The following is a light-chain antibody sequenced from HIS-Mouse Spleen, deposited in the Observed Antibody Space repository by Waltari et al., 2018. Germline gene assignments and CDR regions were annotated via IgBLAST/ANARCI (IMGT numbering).Light chain of an antibody. J-gene: IGLJ2*01. CDR3: CSYAGSYTLV. CDR1: SSDVGCFNY. Sequence: QSALTQPRSVSGSPGQSVTISCTGPSSDVGCFNYVSRYQQHPGKAPKLMIYDVSKRPSGVPDRFSGSKSGNTASLTISGLQAEDEADYYCCSYAGSYTLVFGGGTKLTVL. V-gene: IGLV2-11*01. CDR2: DVS.